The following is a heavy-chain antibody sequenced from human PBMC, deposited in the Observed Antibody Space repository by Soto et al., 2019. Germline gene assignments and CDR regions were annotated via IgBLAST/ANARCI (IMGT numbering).Heavy chain of an antibody. CDR3: ARVAAVAGNRWFDP. CDR1: GYSISSGYY. CDR2: IYHSGST. V-gene: IGHV4-38-2*02. Sequence: SETLSLTCTVSGYSISSGYYWGWIRQPPGKGLEWIGSIYHSGSTYYNPSLKSRVTISVDTSKNQFSLKLSSVTAADTAVYYCARVAAVAGNRWFDPWGQGTLVTVSS. J-gene: IGHJ5*02. D-gene: IGHD6-19*01.